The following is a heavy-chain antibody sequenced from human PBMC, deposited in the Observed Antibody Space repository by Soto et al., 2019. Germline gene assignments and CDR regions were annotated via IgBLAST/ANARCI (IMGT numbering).Heavy chain of an antibody. D-gene: IGHD4-17*01. J-gene: IGHJ6*02. CDR3: ARHGGNDYGDQPFGTDV. Sequence: SVKVSCKASGGTFSSYAISWVRQAPGQGLEWMGGIIPIFGTANYAQKFQGRVTITADKSTSTAYMELSSLRSEDTAVYYCARHGGNDYGDQPFGTDVWGQGTTVTVSS. V-gene: IGHV1-69*06. CDR2: IIPIFGTA. CDR1: GGTFSSYA.